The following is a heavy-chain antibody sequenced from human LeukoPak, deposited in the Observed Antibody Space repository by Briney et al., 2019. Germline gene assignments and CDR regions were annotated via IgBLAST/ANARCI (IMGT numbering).Heavy chain of an antibody. Sequence: GKSLRLSCTASGFTFSNSAMHWVRQAPGKGLEWVSVIYSGGSTYYADSVKGRFTISRDNSKNTLYLQMNSLRAEDTAVYYCARWRDPDHDAFDIWGQGTMVTVSS. J-gene: IGHJ3*02. D-gene: IGHD5-24*01. V-gene: IGHV3-53*01. CDR1: GFTFSNSA. CDR2: IYSGGST. CDR3: ARWRDPDHDAFDI.